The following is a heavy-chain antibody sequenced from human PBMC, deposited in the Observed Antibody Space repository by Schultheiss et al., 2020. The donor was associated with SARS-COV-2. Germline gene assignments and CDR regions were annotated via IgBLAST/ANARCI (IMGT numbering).Heavy chain of an antibody. CDR3: ASAPGYSSRVFKRDYYYGMDV. J-gene: IGHJ6*02. V-gene: IGHV3-33*01. CDR1: GFTFSSYG. CDR2: IWYDGSNK. D-gene: IGHD6-13*01. Sequence: GGSLRLSCAASGFTFSSYGMHWVRQAPGKGLEWVAVIWYDGSNKYYADSVKGRFTISRDNSKNTLYLQMNSLRAEDTAVYYCASAPGYSSRVFKRDYYYGMDVWGQGTTVTVSS.